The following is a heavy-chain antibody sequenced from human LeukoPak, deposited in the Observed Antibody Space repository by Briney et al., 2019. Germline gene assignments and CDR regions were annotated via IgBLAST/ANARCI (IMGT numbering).Heavy chain of an antibody. CDR2: IYYSGST. V-gene: IGHV4-59*08. CDR1: GGSISSYY. CDR3: ARQRFSEWYFDY. J-gene: IGHJ4*02. Sequence: SETLSLTCTVSGGSISSYYWSWIRQPPGKGLEWIGYIYYSGSTNYNPSRKSRVTISVDTSKNQFSLKLSSVTAADSAVYYCARQRFSEWYFDYWGQGTLVTVSS. D-gene: IGHD3-3*01.